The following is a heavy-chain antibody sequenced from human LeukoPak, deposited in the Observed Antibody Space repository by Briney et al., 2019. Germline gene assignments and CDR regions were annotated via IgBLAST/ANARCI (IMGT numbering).Heavy chain of an antibody. D-gene: IGHD6-19*01. J-gene: IGHJ6*03. V-gene: IGHV4-34*01. CDR1: GGSFSGYY. CDR2: INHSGST. CDR3: ARVPVAGTYYYYYYMDV. Sequence: SETLSLTCAVYGGSFSGYYWSWIRQPPGKGLEWIGEINHSGSTNYNPSLKSRVTISVGTSKNQFSLKLSSVTAADTAVYYCARVPVAGTYYYYYYMDVWGKGTTVTVSS.